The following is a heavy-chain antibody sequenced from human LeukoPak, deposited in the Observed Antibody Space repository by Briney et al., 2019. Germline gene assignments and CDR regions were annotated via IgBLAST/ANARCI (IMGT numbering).Heavy chain of an antibody. V-gene: IGHV3-23*01. CDR1: GFTFSSYA. J-gene: IGHJ6*02. Sequence: TGGSLRLSCAASGFTFSSYAMSWVRQAPGKGLEWVSAISGSGGSTYYADSVKGRFTISRDNSQDTLYLQMNGLRAEDTAVYYCAKAPRAAAGTYNGMDVWGQGTTVTVSS. D-gene: IGHD6-13*01. CDR2: ISGSGGST. CDR3: AKAPRAAAGTYNGMDV.